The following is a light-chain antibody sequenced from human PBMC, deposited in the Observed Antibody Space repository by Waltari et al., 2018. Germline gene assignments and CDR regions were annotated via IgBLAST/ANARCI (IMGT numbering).Light chain of an antibody. V-gene: IGKV2-30*02. CDR3: MQATNWPLT. J-gene: IGKJ1*01. CDR1: PSLVHTDGHTY. CDR2: KVS. Sequence: DGVMTQCPLSLPVSLGQPASLSSRSSPSLVHTDGHTYLNWFQQRPGQSPRRLIYKVSNRDSGVPDRFSGSGSDTAFTLKISRVEAEDVGIYYCMQATNWPLTFGQGTKVEIQ.